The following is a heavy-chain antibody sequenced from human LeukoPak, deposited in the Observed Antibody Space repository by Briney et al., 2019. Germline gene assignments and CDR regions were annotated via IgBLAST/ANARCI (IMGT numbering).Heavy chain of an antibody. CDR2: IIPIFGTA. D-gene: IGHD3-22*01. V-gene: IGHV1-69*13. CDR1: GGTFSSYA. Sequence: VASVKVSRKASGGTFSSYAISWVRQAPGQGLEWMGGIIPIFGTANYAQKFQGRVTITADESTSTAYMELSSLRSEDTAVYYCATVNDSSAEDAFDIWGQGTMVTVSS. J-gene: IGHJ3*02. CDR3: ATVNDSSAEDAFDI.